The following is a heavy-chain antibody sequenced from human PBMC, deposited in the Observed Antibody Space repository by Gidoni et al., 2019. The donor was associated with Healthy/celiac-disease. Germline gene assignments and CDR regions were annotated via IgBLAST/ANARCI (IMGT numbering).Heavy chain of an antibody. CDR3: AREPAPSAAGTWAVDY. CDR1: GLTFSSYA. V-gene: IGHV3-30-3*01. CDR2: ISYDGSNK. J-gene: IGHJ4*02. Sequence: QVQLVESGGGVVQTGRSLRLSCAASGLTFSSYAMHWVRQAPGKGLEWVAVISYDGSNKYYADSVKGRFTISRDNSKNTLYLQMNSLRAEDTAVYYCAREPAPSAAGTWAVDYWGQGTLVTVSS. D-gene: IGHD6-13*01.